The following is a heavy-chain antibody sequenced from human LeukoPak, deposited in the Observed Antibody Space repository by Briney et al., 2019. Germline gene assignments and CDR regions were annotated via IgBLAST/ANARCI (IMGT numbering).Heavy chain of an antibody. V-gene: IGHV1-8*03. CDR3: ARGRLSAAAGTGDWFDP. CDR1: GNTFTSYD. J-gene: IGHJ5*02. Sequence: AASVKVSCKASGNTFTSYDINWVRQATGQGLEWMGWMNPNSGNTGYAQKFQGRVTITRNTSISTAYMELSSLRSEDTAVYYCARGRLSAAAGTGDWFDPWGQGTLVTVSS. CDR2: MNPNSGNT. D-gene: IGHD6-13*01.